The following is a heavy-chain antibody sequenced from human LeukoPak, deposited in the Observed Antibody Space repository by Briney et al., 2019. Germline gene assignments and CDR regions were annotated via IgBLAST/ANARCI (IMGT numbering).Heavy chain of an antibody. CDR1: GFSLSTSGVG. D-gene: IGHD3-9*01. CDR3: AHRGSPFRLRYFDWSEEGDLFDY. CDR2: IYWNDDK. Sequence: SGPTLVKPTQTLTLTCTFSGFSLSTSGVGVGWIRQPPGKALEWLALIYWNDDKRYSPSLKSRLTIAKATSKNQVVLTMTNMDPVDTATYYCAHRGSPFRLRYFDWSEEGDLFDYWGQGTLVTVSS. V-gene: IGHV2-5*01. J-gene: IGHJ4*02.